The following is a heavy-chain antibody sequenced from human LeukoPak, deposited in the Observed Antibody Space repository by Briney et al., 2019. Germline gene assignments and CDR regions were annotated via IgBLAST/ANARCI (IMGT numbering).Heavy chain of an antibody. Sequence: GGSLRLSCAASGLTFSSYEMNWVRQAPGKGLEWVSYITSSGRTKYYADSVKGRFTISRDNAKSALYLQMNSLRAEDTAVYYCAGGFGSYSPDYWGQGTLVTVSS. V-gene: IGHV3-48*03. CDR2: ITSSGRTK. J-gene: IGHJ4*02. CDR3: AGGFGSYSPDY. D-gene: IGHD3-10*01. CDR1: GLTFSSYE.